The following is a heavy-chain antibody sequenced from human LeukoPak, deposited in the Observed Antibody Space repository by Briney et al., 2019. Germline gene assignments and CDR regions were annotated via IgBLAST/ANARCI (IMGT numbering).Heavy chain of an antibody. V-gene: IGHV1-2*02. CDR2: INPNSGGT. Sequence: ASVKVSCKASGYTFTSYGISWVRQAPGQGLEWMGWINPNSGGTNYAQKFQGRVTMTRDTSISTAYMELSRLRSDDTAVYYCARSRPADYYDSSGYYPADAFDIWGQGTMVTVPS. CDR3: ARSRPADYYDSSGYYPADAFDI. CDR1: GYTFTSYG. J-gene: IGHJ3*02. D-gene: IGHD3-22*01.